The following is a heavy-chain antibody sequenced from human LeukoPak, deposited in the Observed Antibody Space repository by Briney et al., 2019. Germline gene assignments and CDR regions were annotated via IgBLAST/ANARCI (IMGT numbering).Heavy chain of an antibody. D-gene: IGHD4-17*01. V-gene: IGHV3-30*04. CDR3: ARSLYSYGDYVIPVGHAFDI. CDR2: ISYDGSNK. Sequence: GGSLRLSCAASGFTFSSYAMHWVRQAPGKGLEWVAVISYDGSNKYYADSVKGRFTISRDNSKNTLYLQMNSLRAEDTAVYYCARSLYSYGDYVIPVGHAFDIWGQGTMVTVSS. J-gene: IGHJ3*02. CDR1: GFTFSSYA.